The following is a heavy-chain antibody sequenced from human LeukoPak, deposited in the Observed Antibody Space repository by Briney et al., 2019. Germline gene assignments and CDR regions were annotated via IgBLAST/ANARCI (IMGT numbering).Heavy chain of an antibody. D-gene: IGHD3-22*01. CDR2: IRGGGET. J-gene: IGHJ4*02. Sequence: PGGSLRLSCAASGFSFSNYAMSWVRQAPARGPEWVSSIRGGGETFYADSVKGRFTISRDNSKNTLYLQMDSLRTEDTAMYYCAKRDYYETSDFYPLFDYWGQGTLVTVSS. CDR3: AKRDYYETSDFYPLFDY. V-gene: IGHV3-23*01. CDR1: GFSFSNYA.